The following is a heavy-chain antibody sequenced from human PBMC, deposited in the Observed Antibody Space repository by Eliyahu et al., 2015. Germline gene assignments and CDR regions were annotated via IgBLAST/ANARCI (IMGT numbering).Heavy chain of an antibody. CDR2: INPAGGGK. V-gene: IGHV1-46*01. CDR3: AREGVRITPPFDF. D-gene: IGHD5-24*01. CDR1: GYAFSSYY. Sequence: QVLLVQSGTEVKKPGASVKVSCTASGYAFSSYYIHWVRLVPGQGLEWMGVINPAGGGKNIAQKFQGRVTMSRDTPTTTVYLELISLRYEDTAVYYCAREGVRITPPFDFWGQGTLVTVSS. J-gene: IGHJ4*02.